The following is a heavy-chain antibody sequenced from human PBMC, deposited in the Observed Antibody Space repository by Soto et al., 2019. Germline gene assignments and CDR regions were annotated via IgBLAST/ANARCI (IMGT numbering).Heavy chain of an antibody. D-gene: IGHD1-26*01. J-gene: IGHJ2*01. CDR3: ARPGMVGGLSYWSFDL. V-gene: IGHV4-39*02. CDR1: GGSIISSSYY. CDR2: MHYSGNS. Sequence: QLQLQESGPGLVKPSETLSLTCTVTGGSIISSSYYWAWIRQPPGKGLEWIGSMHYSGNSYYHPSLKSTVTTSXXLXSXXSARTLSSLTATDAGLHDCARPGMVGGLSYWSFDLWGRGPLVTVSS.